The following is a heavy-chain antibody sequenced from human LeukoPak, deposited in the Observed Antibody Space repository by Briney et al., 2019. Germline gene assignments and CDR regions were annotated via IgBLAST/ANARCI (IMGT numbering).Heavy chain of an antibody. D-gene: IGHD4-23*01. J-gene: IGHJ4*02. V-gene: IGHV3-69-1*02. CDR1: GFTVSAHY. Sequence: GGSLRLSCAVPGFTVSAHYMSWVRQAPGKGLEWISFIFSSTLVNYADSVKGRFTISRDNAKKSIYLQMRSLRDEDTAVYYCASGPYGGNPFDFWGQGTLVTVSS. CDR2: IFSSTLV. CDR3: ASGPYGGNPFDF.